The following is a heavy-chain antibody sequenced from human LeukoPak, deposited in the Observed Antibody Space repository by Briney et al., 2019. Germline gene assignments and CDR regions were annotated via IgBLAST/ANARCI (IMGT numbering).Heavy chain of an antibody. V-gene: IGHV1-69*13. D-gene: IGHD3-22*01. CDR1: GGTFSCYA. CDR3: ARGSYYYDSSGYSQLWFDP. Sequence: SVKVSCKASGGTFSCYAVSWRRQAPGQWLELMGGTIPIFGTANYAQKFQGRVTITADESTSTAYMELSSLRSEDTAVYYCARGSYYYDSSGYSQLWFDPWGQGTLVTVSS. CDR2: TIPIFGTA. J-gene: IGHJ5*02.